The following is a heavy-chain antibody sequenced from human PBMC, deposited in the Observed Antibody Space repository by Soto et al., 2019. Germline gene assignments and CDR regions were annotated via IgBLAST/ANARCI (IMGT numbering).Heavy chain of an antibody. V-gene: IGHV4-59*12. D-gene: IGHD3-10*01. CDR2: VHYSGST. CDR1: GASISSYY. CDR3: ARDNGSGSYRGIYVD. Sequence: QVQLQESGPGLVKPSETLSLTCTVSGASISSYYWSWIRQSPQKGLECIGYVHYSGSTNYRPSLKSRVPMSVDRAKNQFSLKLTSVTAADTAVYYCARDNGSGSYRGIYVDWGQGILVTVSS. J-gene: IGHJ4*02.